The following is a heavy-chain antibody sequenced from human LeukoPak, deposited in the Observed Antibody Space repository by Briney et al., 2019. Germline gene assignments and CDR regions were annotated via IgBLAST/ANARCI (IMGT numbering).Heavy chain of an antibody. J-gene: IGHJ6*03. CDR1: GFTFSTYG. V-gene: IGHV3-23*01. Sequence: GGSLRLSCAASGFTFSTYGMNWVRQAPGKGLEWVSGISGSGGSTYYADSVKGRFTISRDNSKNTLYLQMNSLRAEDTAVYYCAKGSSIAAPQGFYYYYYYMDVWGKGTTVTVSS. CDR3: AKGSSIAAPQGFYYYYYYMDV. D-gene: IGHD6-6*01. CDR2: ISGSGGST.